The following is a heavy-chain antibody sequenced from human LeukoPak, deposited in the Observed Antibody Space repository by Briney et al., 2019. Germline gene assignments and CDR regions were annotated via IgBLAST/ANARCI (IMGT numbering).Heavy chain of an antibody. CDR3: AKSEKAPYWYFDL. V-gene: IGHV3-48*04. CDR2: ISSSGSTI. CDR1: GFTFSRYW. J-gene: IGHJ2*01. Sequence: GGSLRLSCAVSGFTFSRYWMSWVRQAPGKGLEWVSYISSSGSTIYYADSVKGRFTISRDNSKNSLYLQMNSLRAEDTALYYCAKSEKAPYWYFDLWGRGTLVTVSS.